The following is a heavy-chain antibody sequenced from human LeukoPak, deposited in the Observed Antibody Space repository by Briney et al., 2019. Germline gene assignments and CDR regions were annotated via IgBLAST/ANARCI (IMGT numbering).Heavy chain of an antibody. CDR2: FDPEDGET. CDR3: TTWQGSMETMVRDS. CDR1: GYILTELL. J-gene: IGHJ4*02. D-gene: IGHD3-10*01. Sequence: ASVKVSCKVSGYILTELLMHWVRQAPGKGREWMGGFDPEDGETIYAQKFQGRVTMTEDTSTDTAYMELSSLRPEDTAVYYCTTWQGSMETMVRDSWGQGTLVTVSS. V-gene: IGHV1-24*01.